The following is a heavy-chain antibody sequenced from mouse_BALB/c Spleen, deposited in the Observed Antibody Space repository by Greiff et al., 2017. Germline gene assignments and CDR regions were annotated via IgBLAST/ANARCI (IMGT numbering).Heavy chain of an antibody. D-gene: IGHD2-2*01. CDR2: IDPANGNT. CDR1: GFNIKDPY. V-gene: IGHV14-3*02. J-gene: IGHJ1*01. CDR3: ARKGYDALYWYFDV. Sequence: VQLQQSGAELVKPGASVKLSCTASGFNIKDPYMHWVKQRPEQGLEWIGRIDPANGNTKYDPKFQGKATITADTSSNTAYLQLSRLTSEDTAVYYCARKGYDALYWYFDVWGAGTTVTVSS.